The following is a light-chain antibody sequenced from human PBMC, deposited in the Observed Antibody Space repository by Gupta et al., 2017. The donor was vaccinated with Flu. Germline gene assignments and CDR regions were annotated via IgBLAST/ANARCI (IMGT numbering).Light chain of an antibody. J-gene: IGLJ3*02. V-gene: IGLV1-40*01. CDR3: QSYDSSPSGFWV. CDR2: GNN. CDR1: SSNIGAGYD. Sequence: QSVLTQPPSVSGAPGPRVTISCTGSSSNIGAGYDVHWYQQFPGTAPKVLIYGNNNRPSGVPDRFSGSKSGTSASLAITGLQAEDEADYYCQSYDSSPSGFWVFGGGTKVTVL.